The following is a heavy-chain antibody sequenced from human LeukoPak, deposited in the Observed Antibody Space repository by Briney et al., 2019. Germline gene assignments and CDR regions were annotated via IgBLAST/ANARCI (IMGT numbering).Heavy chain of an antibody. CDR1: GFTFSSYS. J-gene: IGHJ4*02. Sequence: PGGSLRLSCAASGFTFSSYSMNWVRQAPGKGLEWVSSISSSSSYIYYADSVKGRFTISRDNAKNSLYLQMNSLRAEDTAVYYCAREDTWWIQVDYWGQGTLVTVSS. D-gene: IGHD5-18*01. CDR3: AREDTWWIQVDY. CDR2: ISSSSSYI. V-gene: IGHV3-21*01.